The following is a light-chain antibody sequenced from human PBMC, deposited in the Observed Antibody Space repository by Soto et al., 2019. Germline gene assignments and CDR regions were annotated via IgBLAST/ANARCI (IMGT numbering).Light chain of an antibody. V-gene: IGKV3D-15*01. CDR1: QSVNSN. CDR3: QQYGDSPHGT. CDR2: GAS. Sequence: EIVMTQSPATLSVSPGARATLSCRASQSVNSNLAWYQQKPGQAPRLLIYGASTRATGLPDRFSASGSGTDFTFTISRVEPEDFAVYYCQQYGDSPHGTFGQGTRLEIK. J-gene: IGKJ5*01.